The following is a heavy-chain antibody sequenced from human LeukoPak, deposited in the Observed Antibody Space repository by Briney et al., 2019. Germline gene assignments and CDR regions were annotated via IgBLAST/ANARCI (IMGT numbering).Heavy chain of an antibody. V-gene: IGHV4-59*01. CDR3: ARLGSSWYRYFDY. CDR1: GGSISSYY. D-gene: IGHD6-13*01. J-gene: IGHJ4*02. Sequence: SETLSLTCAVSGGSISSYYWSWIRQPPGKGPEWIGYIYYSGSTNYNPSLKSRVTISVDTSKNPFSLKPRSVTAADTAVYYCARLGSSWYRYFDYWGQGTLVTVSS. CDR2: IYYSGST.